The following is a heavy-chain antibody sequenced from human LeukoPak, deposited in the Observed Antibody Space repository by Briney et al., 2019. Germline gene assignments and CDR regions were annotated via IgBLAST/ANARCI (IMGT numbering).Heavy chain of an antibody. D-gene: IGHD1-20*01. CDR1: GYSITSGYY. V-gene: IGHV4-38-2*02. CDR3: ARRITGTTSDSFDY. Sequence: SETLSLTCNVSGYSITSGYYWGWIRQPPGKGLEWIGSIYHSGSTYYNPSLKSRVTISVDTSKNQFSLKLSSVTAADTAVYYCARRITGTTSDSFDYWGQGTLVTVSS. J-gene: IGHJ4*02. CDR2: IYHSGST.